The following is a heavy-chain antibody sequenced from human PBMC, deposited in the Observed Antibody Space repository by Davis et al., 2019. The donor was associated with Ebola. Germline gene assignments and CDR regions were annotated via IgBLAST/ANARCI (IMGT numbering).Heavy chain of an antibody. D-gene: IGHD3-3*02. J-gene: IGHJ4*02. CDR3: ARGLGFFFDH. CDR1: GCSFSTYY. Sequence: SETLSLTCTVSGCSFSTYYWSWVSQPPGKGLEWIGCFYHSGSTYYNPSLKSRVAISVDTSKNQLSLKLTSVTAADTAVYYCARGLGFFFDHWGQGTLLTVSS. V-gene: IGHV4-59*04. CDR2: FYHSGST.